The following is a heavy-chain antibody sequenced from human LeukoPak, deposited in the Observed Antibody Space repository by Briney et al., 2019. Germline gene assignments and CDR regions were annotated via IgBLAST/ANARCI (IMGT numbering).Heavy chain of an antibody. D-gene: IGHD5-12*01. V-gene: IGHV3-30*04. CDR2: ISYDGTNT. J-gene: IGHJ3*02. CDR3: ARGSAAHSDIVATIFGHAFDI. CDR1: RFTFSDFA. Sequence: PGGSLRLSCAASRFTFSDFALHWVRQAPGKGLEWVALISYDGTNTYYEDSVKGRFTISRDNSKNTLYLQMSSLRAEDTAVYYCARGSAAHSDIVATIFGHAFDIWGQGTVVTVSS.